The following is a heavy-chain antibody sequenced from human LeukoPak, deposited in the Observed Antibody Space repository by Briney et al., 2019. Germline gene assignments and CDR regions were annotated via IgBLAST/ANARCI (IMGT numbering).Heavy chain of an antibody. J-gene: IGHJ6*03. CDR2: TNHSGST. CDR1: GGSFSGYY. Sequence: SETLSLTCAVYGGSFSGYYWSWIRQPPKKGLEWIGDTNHSGSTYYNPSLKSRVTISVDTSKNQFSLKLSSVTAADTAVYYCARVITYSSSWRVYHYFYMGTWGTGTTVTVSS. V-gene: IGHV4-34*01. CDR3: ARVITYSSSWRVYHYFYMGT. D-gene: IGHD6-13*01.